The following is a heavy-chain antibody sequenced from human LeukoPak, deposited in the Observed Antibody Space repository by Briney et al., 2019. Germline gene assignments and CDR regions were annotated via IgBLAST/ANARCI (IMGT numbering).Heavy chain of an antibody. V-gene: IGHV3-23*01. CDR3: AKADSGINILDY. CDR2: IKDTGVST. CDR1: GFTFRNYG. J-gene: IGHJ4*02. D-gene: IGHD3-10*01. Sequence: GGSLRLSCAASGFTFRNYGINWVRQAPGKGLEWVAGIKDTGVSTYYAGSVKGRFTISRDNSKDTLYLQMNSLRVEDTAIYYCAKADSGINILDYWGQGTLVTVSS.